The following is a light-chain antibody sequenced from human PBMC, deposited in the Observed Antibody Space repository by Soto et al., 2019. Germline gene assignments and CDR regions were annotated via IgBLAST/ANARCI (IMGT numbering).Light chain of an antibody. V-gene: IGKV3-15*01. CDR3: QQYNNWWT. J-gene: IGKJ1*01. CDR1: QNVYSN. CDR2: AIS. Sequence: DIVMSQSPSTLSVSPLDRSTLSCRASQNVYSNLAWFQQKPGQAPRLLIYAISNRAAGIPARFSGSGSGTEFTLTISSLQSEDSAVYFCQQYNNWWTFGQGTKVDIK.